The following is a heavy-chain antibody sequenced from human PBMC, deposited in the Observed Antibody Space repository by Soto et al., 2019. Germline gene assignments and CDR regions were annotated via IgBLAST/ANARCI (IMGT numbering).Heavy chain of an antibody. Sequence: ASVKVSCKASGYTFTSYAMHWVRQAPGQRLEWMGWINAGNGNTKYSQKFQGRVTITRDTSASTAYMELSSLRSEDTAVYYCARDSYDFWSGYSTPYYYYMDVWGKGTTVTLSS. CDR1: GYTFTSYA. CDR3: ARDSYDFWSGYSTPYYYYMDV. J-gene: IGHJ6*03. CDR2: INAGNGNT. D-gene: IGHD3-3*01. V-gene: IGHV1-3*01.